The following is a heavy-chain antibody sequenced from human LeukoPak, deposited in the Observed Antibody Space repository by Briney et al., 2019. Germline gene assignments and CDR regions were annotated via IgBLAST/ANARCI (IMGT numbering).Heavy chain of an antibody. J-gene: IGHJ4*02. Sequence: GGSLRLSCAASGFTFSSYGMHWVRQAPGKGLEWVAVISYDGSNKYYADSVKGRFTISRDNSKNTLYLQMNSLRAEDTAVYYCARGTDIVVVPAAVFDYWGQGTLVTVSS. CDR1: GFTFSSYG. CDR2: ISYDGSNK. V-gene: IGHV3-30*03. CDR3: ARGTDIVVVPAAVFDY. D-gene: IGHD2-2*01.